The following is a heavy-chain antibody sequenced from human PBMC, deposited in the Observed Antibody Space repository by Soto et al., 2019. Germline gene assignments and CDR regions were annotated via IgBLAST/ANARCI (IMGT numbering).Heavy chain of an antibody. V-gene: IGHV3-15*01. CDR2: IKSKTDGGTT. Sequence: LRLSCAASGFTFSNAWMSWVRQAPGKGLEWVGRIKSKTDGGTTDYAAPVKGRFTISRDDSKNTLYLQMNSLKTEDTAVYYCTTESSEYSSYAPFDYWGQGTPVTVSS. D-gene: IGHD6-6*01. J-gene: IGHJ4*02. CDR1: GFTFSNAW. CDR3: TTESSEYSSYAPFDY.